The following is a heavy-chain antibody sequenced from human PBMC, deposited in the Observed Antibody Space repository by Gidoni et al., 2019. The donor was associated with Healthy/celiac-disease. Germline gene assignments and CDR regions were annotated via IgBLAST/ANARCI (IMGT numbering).Heavy chain of an antibody. V-gene: IGHV3-33*01. CDR3: ARDRPRLRYLDWWGFDL. CDR2: IWYDGSNK. D-gene: IGHD3-9*01. J-gene: IGHJ2*01. Sequence: VRQAPGKGLEWVAVIWYDGSNKYYTDSVKGRFTISRDNSKNTQYLQMNSLRAEDTAVYYCARDRPRLRYLDWWGFDLWGRGTLVTVSS.